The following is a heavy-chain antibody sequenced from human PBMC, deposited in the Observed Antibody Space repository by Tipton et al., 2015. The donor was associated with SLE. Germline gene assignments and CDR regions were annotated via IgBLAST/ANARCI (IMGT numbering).Heavy chain of an antibody. V-gene: IGHV3-9*01. CDR2: ISWNSGSI. Sequence: SLRLSCAASGFTFDDYAMHWVRQAPGKGLEWVSGISWNSGSIGYADSVKGRFTISRDNAKNSLYLQMNSLRAEDTAVYYCAREDGQWLTSDYWGQGTLVTVSS. CDR1: GFTFDDYA. CDR3: AREDGQWLTSDY. D-gene: IGHD6-19*01. J-gene: IGHJ4*02.